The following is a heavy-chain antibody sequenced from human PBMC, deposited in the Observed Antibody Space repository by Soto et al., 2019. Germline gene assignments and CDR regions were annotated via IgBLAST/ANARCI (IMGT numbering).Heavy chain of an antibody. CDR1: GGTFSSYA. CDR2: IIPIFGTA. J-gene: IGHJ5*02. Sequence: SVKVSCKASGGTFSSYAISWLRQAPGQGLEWMGGIIPIFGTANYAQKFQGRVTITADESTSTAYMELSSLRSEDTAVYYCARTARYCSSTSCYIPWFDPWGQGTLVTVSS. D-gene: IGHD2-2*02. V-gene: IGHV1-69*13. CDR3: ARTARYCSSTSCYIPWFDP.